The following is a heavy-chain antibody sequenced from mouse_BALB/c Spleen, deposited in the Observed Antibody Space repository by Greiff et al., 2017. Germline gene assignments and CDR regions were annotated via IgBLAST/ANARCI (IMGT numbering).Heavy chain of an antibody. CDR3: TRNYYGSRWYFDV. D-gene: IGHD1-1*01. CDR2: INPSNGGT. J-gene: IGHJ1*01. Sequence: VQLQQSGAELVKPGASVKLSCKASGYTFTSYYMYWVKQRPGQGLEWIGEINPSNGGTNFNEKFKSKATLTVDKSSSTAYMQLSGLTSEDSAVYYCTRNYYGSRWYFDVWGAGTTVTVSS. CDR1: GYTFTSYY. V-gene: IGHV1S81*02.